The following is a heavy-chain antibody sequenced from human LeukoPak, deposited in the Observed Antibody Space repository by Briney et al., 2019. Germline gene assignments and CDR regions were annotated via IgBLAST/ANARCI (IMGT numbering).Heavy chain of an antibody. Sequence: SETLSLTCTVSGGSISSYYWSWIRQPPGKGLEWIGYIYYSGSTNYNPSLKSRVTISVDTSKNQFSLKLSSVTAADTAVYYCARLAGGIAVAGEGNYFDYWGQGTLVTVSS. D-gene: IGHD6-19*01. V-gene: IGHV4-59*01. J-gene: IGHJ4*02. CDR2: IYYSGST. CDR1: GGSISSYY. CDR3: ARLAGGIAVAGEGNYFDY.